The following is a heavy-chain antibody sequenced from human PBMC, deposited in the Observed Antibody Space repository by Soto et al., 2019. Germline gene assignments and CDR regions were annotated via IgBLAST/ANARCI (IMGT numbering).Heavy chain of an antibody. J-gene: IGHJ6*04. CDR3: TATPRNVMGV. CDR1: GFMVSYYW. V-gene: IGHV3-74*01. Sequence: EVQLVESGGVLVQPGGSLRLACAGSGFMVSYYWMPWVRQAPGKGLVWVSRVSNEGSKEYADSVKGRFTLSKDNAKNTLYLEMDSLSVEDTALYYCTATPRNVMGVWGKVPKVTVAS. D-gene: IGHD1-1*01. CDR2: VSNEGSK.